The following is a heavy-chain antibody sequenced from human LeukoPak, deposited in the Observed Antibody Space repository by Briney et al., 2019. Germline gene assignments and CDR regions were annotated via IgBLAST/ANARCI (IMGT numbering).Heavy chain of an antibody. J-gene: IGHJ3*02. CDR1: GGSISSYY. D-gene: IGHD1-1*01. Sequence: PSETLSLTCTVSGGSISSYYWSWIRQPPGKGLEWIGYIYYSGSTNYNPSLKSRVTISVDTSKNQFSLKLSSVTAADTAVYYCACVQLERPGAFDIWGQGTMVTVSS. CDR3: ACVQLERPGAFDI. V-gene: IGHV4-59*01. CDR2: IYYSGST.